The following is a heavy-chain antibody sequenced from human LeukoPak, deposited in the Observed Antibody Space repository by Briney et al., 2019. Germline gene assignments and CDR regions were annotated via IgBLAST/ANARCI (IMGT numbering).Heavy chain of an antibody. D-gene: IGHD2-2*01. CDR3: AKDLRAHCSSTSCYLNWFDP. CDR2: ISGSGGST. Sequence: GGSLRLSCAASGFTFSSYAMSWVRQAPGKGLEWVSAISGSGGSTYYADSVKGRFTISRDNSKNTLYLQMNSLRAEDTAVYYCAKDLRAHCSSTSCYLNWFDPWGQGTLVTVSP. J-gene: IGHJ5*02. CDR1: GFTFSSYA. V-gene: IGHV3-23*01.